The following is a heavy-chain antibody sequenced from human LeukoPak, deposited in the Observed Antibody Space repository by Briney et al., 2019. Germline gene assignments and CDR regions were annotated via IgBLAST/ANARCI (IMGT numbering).Heavy chain of an antibody. Sequence: GGSLRLSCAASGFSFSGYGMHWVRQAPGKGLEWVAFIRYDGSNEYYADSVKGRFTISRDKSKNTLSLQMNGLRVEDTAVYYCSKVMPPGRIRFYSYYMDVWGKGTTVTVS. CDR3: SKVMPPGRIRFYSYYMDV. V-gene: IGHV3-30*02. J-gene: IGHJ6*03. CDR2: IRYDGSNE. D-gene: IGHD2-15*01. CDR1: GFSFSGYG.